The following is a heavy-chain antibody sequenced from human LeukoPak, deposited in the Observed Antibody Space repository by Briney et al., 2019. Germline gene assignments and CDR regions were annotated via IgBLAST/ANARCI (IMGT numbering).Heavy chain of an antibody. CDR1: GYTFTGYY. J-gene: IGHJ4*02. CDR3: ASDYYDSSGYYS. CDR2: INPNSGGT. D-gene: IGHD3-22*01. V-gene: IGHV1-2*02. Sequence: GASVKVSCKASGYTFTGYYMHWVRQAPGQGLEWMGWINPNSGGTSYAQKFQGRVTMTRDTSISTAYMELSRLRSDDTAVYYCASDYYDSSGYYSWGQGTLVTVSS.